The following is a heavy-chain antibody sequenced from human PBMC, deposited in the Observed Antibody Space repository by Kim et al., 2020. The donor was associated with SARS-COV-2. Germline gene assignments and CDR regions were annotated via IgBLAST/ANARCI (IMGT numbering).Heavy chain of an antibody. D-gene: IGHD3-3*01. CDR2: IDYSGRT. CDR1: GASISRHS. Sequence: SETLSLTCNVSGASISRHSWSWIRQPPGKGLEWIGYIDYSGRTNYNTSLKSRVSISLDTSKSQFSLRLNSVTTADTAVFYCAGSDFWSGYRFDYWGQGSLVPVS. V-gene: IGHV4-59*11. CDR3: AGSDFWSGYRFDY. J-gene: IGHJ4*01.